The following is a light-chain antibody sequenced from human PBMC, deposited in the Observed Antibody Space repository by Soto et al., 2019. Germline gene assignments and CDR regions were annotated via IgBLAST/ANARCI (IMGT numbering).Light chain of an antibody. J-gene: IGKJ4*01. CDR2: AAS. CDR1: QSISTC. V-gene: IGKV1-39*01. CDR3: QQNDRTPFT. Sequence: VQMTQSPSTLSASVGDRVTITCRASQSISTCLAWYQQKPVRRPKLLIFAASSLQSGVPSRFSGSGSGTHFTLTISGLQPEDVATYYCQQNDRTPFTFGAGTKVDI.